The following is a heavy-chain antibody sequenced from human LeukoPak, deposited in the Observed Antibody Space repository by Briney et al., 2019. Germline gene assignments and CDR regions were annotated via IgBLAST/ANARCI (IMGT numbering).Heavy chain of an antibody. J-gene: IGHJ4*02. D-gene: IGHD3-22*01. CDR3: ARYLRDSANYYDSTGYAFSSTT. CDR1: DGSISSGSYF. Sequence: SETLSLTCTVSDGSISSGSYFWSWIRQPAGKGLEWIGRIYTDGTTHYNPSLKSRVAISIDTSKNQFSLRLSSVTAADTAVYYCARYLRDSANYYDSTGYAFSSTTWGQGTLVTVSS. V-gene: IGHV4-61*02. CDR2: IYTDGTT.